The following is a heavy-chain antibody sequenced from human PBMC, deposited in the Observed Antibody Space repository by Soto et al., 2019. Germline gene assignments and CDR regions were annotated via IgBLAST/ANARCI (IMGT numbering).Heavy chain of an antibody. CDR2: INPSGGST. D-gene: IGHD1-26*01. CDR3: AREPHSDGKGMDV. V-gene: IGHV1-46*01. Sequence: ASVKVSCKASGYTFTSYYMHWVRQAPGQGLEWMGIINPSGGSTSYAQKFQGRVTMTRDTSTSTVYMELSSLRSEDTAVYYCAREPHSDGKGMDVWGQGTTVTVS. J-gene: IGHJ6*02. CDR1: GYTFTSYY.